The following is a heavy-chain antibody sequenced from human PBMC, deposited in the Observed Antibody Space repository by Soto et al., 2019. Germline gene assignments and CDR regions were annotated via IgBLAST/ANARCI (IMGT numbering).Heavy chain of an antibody. J-gene: IGHJ2*01. D-gene: IGHD3-22*01. CDR2: ISGSGGST. Sequence: QPVGSLRLSCAASGFTFSSYAMSWVRQAPGKGLEWVSAISGSGGSTYYADSVKGRFTISRDNSKNTLYLQMNSLRAEDTAVYYCAKDYYDSSGYYGWYFDLWGRGTLVTVSS. CDR1: GFTFSSYA. V-gene: IGHV3-23*01. CDR3: AKDYYDSSGYYGWYFDL.